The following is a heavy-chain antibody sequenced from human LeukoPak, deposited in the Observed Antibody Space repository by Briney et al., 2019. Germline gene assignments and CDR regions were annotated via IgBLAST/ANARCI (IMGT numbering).Heavy chain of an antibody. CDR1: GFSFSSYW. CDR3: AKSLATQSRRVFFDY. J-gene: IGHJ4*02. D-gene: IGHD5-12*01. V-gene: IGHV3-74*01. Sequence: GGSLRLSCAASGFSFSSYWMHWVRQAPGKGLVWVSRIKTDGSSATYADSVKGRFTISRDNAKNTLYLQMSSLRVEDTAVYYCAKSLATQSRRVFFDYWGQGTLVTVSS. CDR2: IKTDGSSA.